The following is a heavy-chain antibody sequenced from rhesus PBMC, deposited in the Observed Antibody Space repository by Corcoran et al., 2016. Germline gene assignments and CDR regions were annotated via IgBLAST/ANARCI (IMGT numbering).Heavy chain of an antibody. CDR2: ISNGGGST. CDR1: GFTFNSYG. D-gene: IGHD1-26*01. CDR3: AKRGATEGGIDY. V-gene: IGHV3S5*01. J-gene: IGHJ4*01. Sequence: EVQLVESGGGLVQPGGSLRLSCAASGFTFNSYGMSWVRQAPGKGLEWVSYISNGGGSTYYADSVKGRFSSSRYNSKNTLSLQINSLRAEDTAVYYCAKRGATEGGIDYWGQGVLVTVSS.